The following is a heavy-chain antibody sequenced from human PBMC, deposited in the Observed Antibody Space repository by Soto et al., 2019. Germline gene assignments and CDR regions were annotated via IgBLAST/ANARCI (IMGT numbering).Heavy chain of an antibody. CDR3: ARDPGRRSASIRGLGWFDP. D-gene: IGHD2-2*01. J-gene: IGHJ5*02. Sequence: GGSLRLSCVGSGFTFSGYWMSWVRQAPGKGLEWVANINRDGSEEHYVDSVKGRFTISRDNAKNSVYLQMDSLRGDDSAVYYCARDPGRRSASIRGLGWFDPWGEGTLVTVSS. CDR1: GFTFSGYW. V-gene: IGHV3-7*03. CDR2: INRDGSEE.